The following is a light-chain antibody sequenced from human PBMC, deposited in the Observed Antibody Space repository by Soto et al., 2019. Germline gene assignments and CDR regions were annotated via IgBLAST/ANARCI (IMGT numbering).Light chain of an antibody. CDR3: SSYTGTSTYV. V-gene: IGLV2-14*01. Sequence: QSALAQPASVSGSAGQSITISCTGTSSDVGGYNYVSWYQQHPGKAPKLMIYEVSNRPSGVSNRFSGSKSGNTASLTISGLQAEDEAAYYCSSYTGTSTYVFGSGTKVTVL. CDR2: EVS. J-gene: IGLJ1*01. CDR1: SSDVGGYNY.